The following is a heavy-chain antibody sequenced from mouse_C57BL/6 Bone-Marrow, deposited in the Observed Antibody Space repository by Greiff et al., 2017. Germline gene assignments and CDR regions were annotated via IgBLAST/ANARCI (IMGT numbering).Heavy chain of an antibody. V-gene: IGHV5-9-1*02. Sequence: EVKLMESGEGLVKPGGSLKLSCAASGFTFSSYAMSWVRQTPEKRLEWVAYISSGGDYIYYADTVKGRFTISRDNARNTLYLQMSSLKSEDTAMYYCTYDYGSSDWYFDVWGTGTTVTVSS. J-gene: IGHJ1*03. D-gene: IGHD1-1*01. CDR1: GFTFSSYA. CDR3: TYDYGSSDWYFDV. CDR2: ISSGGDYI.